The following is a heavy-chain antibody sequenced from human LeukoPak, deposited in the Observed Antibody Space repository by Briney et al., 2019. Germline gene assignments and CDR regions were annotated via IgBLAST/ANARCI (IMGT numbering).Heavy chain of an antibody. CDR3: TRDLGQYAMVPTPADY. Sequence: PGGSLRLSCVASGFTFNTYSMNWVRQAPGKGLEWVSAISGSGGSTYYADSVKGRFTISRDNSKNTLYLQMNSLRAEDTAVYYCTRDLGQYAMVPTPADYWGQGTVVTVSS. J-gene: IGHJ4*02. D-gene: IGHD3-10*01. CDR2: ISGSGGST. CDR1: GFTFNTYS. V-gene: IGHV3-23*01.